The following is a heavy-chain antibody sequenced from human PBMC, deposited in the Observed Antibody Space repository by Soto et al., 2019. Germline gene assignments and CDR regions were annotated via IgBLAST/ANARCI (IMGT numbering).Heavy chain of an antibody. CDR2: ICYSGNT. V-gene: IGHV4-61*08. Sequence: SETLSLTCTVSGGSITIGGYCWSWIRQPPGQDLEWIGYICYSGNTNYNPSLKSRVTISVDTSKNQFSLKLNSVTAADTAVYYCARHNYGSGSTYFDYWGQGTLVTVSS. J-gene: IGHJ4*02. CDR3: ARHNYGSGSTYFDY. D-gene: IGHD3-10*01. CDR1: GGSITIGGYC.